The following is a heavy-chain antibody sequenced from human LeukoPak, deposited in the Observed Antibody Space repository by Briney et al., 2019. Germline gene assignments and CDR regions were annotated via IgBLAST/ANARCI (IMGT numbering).Heavy chain of an antibody. V-gene: IGHV1-2*02. CDR2: INPQNGDT. Sequence: ASVKVSCKASGYTFTGYYIHWVRQAPGQGLECVGWINPQNGDTYSTEKFQGRVTMTRDTSITTAYMELRGLTDDDTAVYYCARDFLTWEQDYWGQGTLVTVSS. D-gene: IGHD1-26*01. CDR3: ARDFLTWEQDY. CDR1: GYTFTGYY. J-gene: IGHJ4*02.